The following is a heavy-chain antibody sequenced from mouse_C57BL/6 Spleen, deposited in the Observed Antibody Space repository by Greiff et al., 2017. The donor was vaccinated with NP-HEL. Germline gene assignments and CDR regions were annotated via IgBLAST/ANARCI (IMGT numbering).Heavy chain of an antibody. V-gene: IGHV5-6*01. D-gene: IGHD4-1*01. CDR3: ARKLGRGFDY. CDR2: ISSGGSYT. Sequence: EVKLMESGGDLVKPGGSLKLSCAASGFTFSSYGMSWVRQTPDKRLEWVATISSGGSYTYYPDSVKGRFTISRDNAKNTLYLQMSSLKSEDTAMYYCARKLGRGFDYWGQGTTLTVSS. J-gene: IGHJ2*01. CDR1: GFTFSSYG.